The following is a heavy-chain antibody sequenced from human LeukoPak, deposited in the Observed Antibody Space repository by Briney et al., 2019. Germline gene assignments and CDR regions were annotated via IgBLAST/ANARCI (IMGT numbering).Heavy chain of an antibody. CDR1: GYSISSGYY. CDR3: ARQLVPARSNWFDP. CDR2: IYYSGST. Sequence: SETLSLTCAVSGYSISSGYYWGWIRQPPGKGLEWIGSIYYSGSTYYNPSLKSRVTISVDTSKNQFSLKLSSVTAADTAVYYCARQLVPARSNWFDPWGQGTLVTVSS. J-gene: IGHJ5*02. V-gene: IGHV4-38-2*01. D-gene: IGHD6-13*01.